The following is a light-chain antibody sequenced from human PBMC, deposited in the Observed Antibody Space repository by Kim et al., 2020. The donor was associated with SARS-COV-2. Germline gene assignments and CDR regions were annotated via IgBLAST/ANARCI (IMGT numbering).Light chain of an antibody. V-gene: IGKV6-21*02. CDR1: QNIGGS. J-gene: IGKJ2*03. Sequence: SVTPKEKVTITCGASQNIGGSLHWYQQKPDQSPNLLIKFASQSIPGVPSRFSGSGYGTDFTLTINSLEAEDAATYYCLHSRELPYSFGQGTKLEI. CDR3: LHSRELPYS. CDR2: FAS.